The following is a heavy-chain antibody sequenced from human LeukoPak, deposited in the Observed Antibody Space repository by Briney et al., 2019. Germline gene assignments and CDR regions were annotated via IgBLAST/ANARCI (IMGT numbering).Heavy chain of an antibody. D-gene: IGHD6-19*01. CDR2: INPNSGGT. J-gene: IGHJ6*03. Sequence: ASVTVSCKASGYTFTVYYMHWVRQAPGQGLEWMGWINPNSGGTNYAQKFQGRVTITRDTSISTAYMELSRLRSDDTAVYYCARGIAVAGAFGYYYYYMDVWGKGTTVTVSS. V-gene: IGHV1-2*02. CDR1: GYTFTVYY. CDR3: ARGIAVAGAFGYYYYYMDV.